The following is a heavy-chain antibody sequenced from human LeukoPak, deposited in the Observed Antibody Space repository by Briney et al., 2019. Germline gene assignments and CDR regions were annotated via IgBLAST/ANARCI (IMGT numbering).Heavy chain of an antibody. D-gene: IGHD3-22*01. CDR3: ARAYYYDSSGYYYGESFDY. CDR1: GYTFTSYG. J-gene: IGHJ4*02. CDR2: ISAYNGNT. Sequence: GASVKVSCXASGYTFTSYGISWVRQAPGQGLEWMGWISAYNGNTNYAQKLQGRVTMTTDTSTSTAYMELRSLRSDDTAVYYCARAYYYDSSGYYYGESFDYWGRGTLVTVSS. V-gene: IGHV1-18*01.